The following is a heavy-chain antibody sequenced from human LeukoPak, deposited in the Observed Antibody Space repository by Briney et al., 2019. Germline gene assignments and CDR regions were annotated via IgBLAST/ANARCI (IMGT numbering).Heavy chain of an antibody. Sequence: PSETLSLTCIVSGGSISSSSYYWDWIRQAPGEGLEWIGNFYDSGNTRYNPSLKSRVTISGDTSKNQFSLKLTSVTAADTAVYYCARDKVYYYDSSGYSYYWYFDLWGRGTLVTVSS. CDR2: FYDSGNT. J-gene: IGHJ2*01. V-gene: IGHV4-39*01. CDR1: GGSISSSSYY. CDR3: ARDKVYYYDSSGYSYYWYFDL. D-gene: IGHD3-22*01.